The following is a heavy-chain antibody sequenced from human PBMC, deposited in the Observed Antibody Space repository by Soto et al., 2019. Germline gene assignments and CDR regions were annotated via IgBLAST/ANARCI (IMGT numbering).Heavy chain of an antibody. Sequence: SETLSLTCTVSGGSINSYYWSWIRQPPGKGLEWMGYIYYIGGTNYNPSLKSRVTISVDTSKNQFSLKLSSVTAADTAVYYCARTSDKLFDLWGQGTLVTVSS. V-gene: IGHV4-59*08. J-gene: IGHJ5*02. CDR1: GGSINSYY. CDR2: IYYIGGT. CDR3: ARTSDKLFDL.